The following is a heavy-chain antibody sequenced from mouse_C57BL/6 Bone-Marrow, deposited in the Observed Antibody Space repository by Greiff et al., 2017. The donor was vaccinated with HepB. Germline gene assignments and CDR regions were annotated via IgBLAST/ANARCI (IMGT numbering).Heavy chain of an antibody. D-gene: IGHD1-1*01. CDR3: ARDGYYGSGYF. CDR1: GYTFTSYW. V-gene: IGHV1-50*01. Sequence: QVQLQQPGAELVKPGASVKLSCKASGYTFTSYWMQWVKQRPGQGLEWIGEIDPSDSSTNYNQQFKGKATLTVDTSYSTAYVQLSSLTSEDSAVYDCARDGYYGSGYFWGKGTTLTVSS. J-gene: IGHJ2*01. CDR2: IDPSDSST.